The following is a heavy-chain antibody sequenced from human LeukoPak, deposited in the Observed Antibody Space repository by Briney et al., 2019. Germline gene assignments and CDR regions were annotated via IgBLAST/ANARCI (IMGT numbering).Heavy chain of an antibody. CDR3: ARVEGYYDSSGYYSRFDY. CDR2: ISSSSSYI. J-gene: IGHJ4*02. Sequence: GGSLRLSCAASGFTFSSYSMNWVRQAPGKGLEWVSSISSSSSYIYYADSVKGRFTISRDNAKNSLYLQMNSLRAEDTAVYYCARVEGYYDSSGYYSRFDYWGQGTLVTVSS. V-gene: IGHV3-21*01. CDR1: GFTFSSYS. D-gene: IGHD3-22*01.